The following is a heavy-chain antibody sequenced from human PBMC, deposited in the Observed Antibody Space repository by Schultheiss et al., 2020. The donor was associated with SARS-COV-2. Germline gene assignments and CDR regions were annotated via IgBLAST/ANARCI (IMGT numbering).Heavy chain of an antibody. Sequence: SVKVSCKGSGYTFTNYGISWVRQAPGQGLEWMGGIIPIFGTANYAQKFQGRVTMTRDTSTSTVYMELSSLRSEDTAVYYCARGHGEDEHTGAEYFLHWGQGTLVTVSS. CDR1: GYTFTNYG. CDR2: IIPIFGTA. CDR3: ARGHGEDEHTGAEYFLH. J-gene: IGHJ1*01. D-gene: IGHD6-6*01. V-gene: IGHV1-69*05.